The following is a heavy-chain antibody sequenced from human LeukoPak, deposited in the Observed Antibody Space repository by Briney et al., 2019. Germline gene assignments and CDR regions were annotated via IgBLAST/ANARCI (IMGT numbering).Heavy chain of an antibody. CDR2: IIPIFGTA. Sequence: SVKVSCKACGGTLSSYAISWVRQAPGQGLEWMGGIIPIFGTANYAQKFQGRVTITADESTSTAYMELSSLRSEDTAVYYCARDRYYDSSGYYTFGNYWGQGTLVTVSS. V-gene: IGHV1-69*13. D-gene: IGHD3-22*01. J-gene: IGHJ4*02. CDR1: GGTLSSYA. CDR3: ARDRYYDSSGYYTFGNY.